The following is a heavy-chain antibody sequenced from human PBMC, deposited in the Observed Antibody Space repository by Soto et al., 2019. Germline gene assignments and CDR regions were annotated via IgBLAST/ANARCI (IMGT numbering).Heavy chain of an antibody. CDR1: GFMFSSYW. CDR3: ARGSGYSYGYDYYGMDV. Sequence: LRLSCAASGFMFSSYWMHWVRQAPGKGLVWVSRINSDGSSRTYADSVKGRFTISRDNAKLYLQMNSLRAEDTAVYYCARGSGYSYGYDYYGMDVWGQGTTVTVSS. V-gene: IGHV3-74*01. J-gene: IGHJ6*02. D-gene: IGHD5-18*01. CDR2: INSDGSSR.